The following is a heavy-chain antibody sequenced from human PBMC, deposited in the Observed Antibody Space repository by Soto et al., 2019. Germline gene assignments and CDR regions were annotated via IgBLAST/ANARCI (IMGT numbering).Heavy chain of an antibody. CDR3: ARDLLLYDMDV. CDR2: IGTAGDT. Sequence: VGSLRLSCAASGFTFSSYDMQWVRQATGKGLEWVSAIGTAGDTYYPGSMKGRFTTSRENAKNSLYLQMNNLRAGDTAVYYCARDLLLYDMDVWGQGTTVTVSS. V-gene: IGHV3-13*01. D-gene: IGHD2-15*01. CDR1: GFTFSSYD. J-gene: IGHJ6*02.